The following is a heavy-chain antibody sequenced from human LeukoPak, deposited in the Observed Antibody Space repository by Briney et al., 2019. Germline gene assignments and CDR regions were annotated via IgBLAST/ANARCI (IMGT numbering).Heavy chain of an antibody. D-gene: IGHD3-9*01. CDR1: GFTFSIYA. CDR3: VRDKEDFDWLLVFDY. Sequence: PGGSLRLSCAASGFTFSIYAMHWVRQAPGKGLEWVAVISYDGSNKFYADSWKGRFTISRGNSKNILYLQMNSLIDQDTAVYYCVRDKEDFDWLLVFDYWGPGTLVTVSS. V-gene: IGHV3-30*14. J-gene: IGHJ4*02. CDR2: ISYDGSNK.